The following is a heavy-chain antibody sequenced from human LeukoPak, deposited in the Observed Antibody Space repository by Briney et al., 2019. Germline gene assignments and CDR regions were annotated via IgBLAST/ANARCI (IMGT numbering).Heavy chain of an antibody. Sequence: GASLQISCKGSGYSFTSYWIGWVRQMPGKGLEWMGIIYPGDSDTIYSPSFQGQVTISADKSTSTANLQWSSLKASDTAMYYCARSGGNYYSIWGQGTMVTVSS. J-gene: IGHJ3*02. CDR3: ARSGGNYYSI. CDR2: IYPGDSDT. V-gene: IGHV5-51*01. CDR1: GYSFTSYW. D-gene: IGHD1-26*01.